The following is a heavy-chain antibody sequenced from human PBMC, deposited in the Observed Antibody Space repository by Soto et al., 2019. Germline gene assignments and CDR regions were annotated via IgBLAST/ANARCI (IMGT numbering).Heavy chain of an antibody. J-gene: IGHJ6*02. CDR2: VSPPFRTS. Sequence: QVQLVQSGAEVKKPGSSVKVSCKTSGVSFNNNGIGWVRQAPGHGLEWMGGVSPPFRTSNYARKFQGRISITADASTGTANRALRSLSAEDTAQSHQAIVDYLGYGRYSHYSIYFRGQRTRGTVSS. CDR3: AIVDYLGYGRYSHYSIYF. D-gene: IGHD3-10*01. CDR1: GVSFNNNG. V-gene: IGHV1-69*01.